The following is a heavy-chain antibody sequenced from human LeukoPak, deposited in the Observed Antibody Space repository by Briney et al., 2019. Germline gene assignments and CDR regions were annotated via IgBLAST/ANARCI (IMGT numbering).Heavy chain of an antibody. V-gene: IGHV3-23*01. CDR1: GFAFSSYA. CDR3: ARDQLEPSRWFDY. D-gene: IGHD1-1*01. CDR2: IDGGGGRT. J-gene: IGHJ4*02. Sequence: GGSLRLSCTASGFAFSSYAMSWVRQAPGVGLEWVSAIDGGGGRTWHADSVRGRFTISRDNSKNTLFMQMNSLRVEDTAVYYCARDQLEPSRWFDYWGQGTLVTVSS.